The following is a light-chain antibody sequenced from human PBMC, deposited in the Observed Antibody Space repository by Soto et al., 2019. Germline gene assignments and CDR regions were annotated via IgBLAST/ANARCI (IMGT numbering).Light chain of an antibody. CDR1: QSIGSSY. V-gene: IGKV3-20*01. Sequence: EIVLTQSPGTLSLSPGDRATLSCRASQSIGSSYLVWFQQKAGQAPRLLMYAASNGATGIPDRFSGSGSGADFTLTISRLEPEDFAVYYCHQYGTAPITFGQGTRLEIK. CDR3: HQYGTAPIT. CDR2: AAS. J-gene: IGKJ5*01.